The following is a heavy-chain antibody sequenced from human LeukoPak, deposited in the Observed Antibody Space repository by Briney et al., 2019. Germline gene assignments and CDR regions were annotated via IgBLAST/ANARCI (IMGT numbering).Heavy chain of an antibody. V-gene: IGHV1-69*04. D-gene: IGHD3-22*01. CDR3: AREDYYDSSGYSPGYYFDY. Sequence: SVKVSCKASGGTFSSYAISWVRQAPGQGLEWMGRIIPILGIANYAQKFQGRVTITADESTSTAYMELSSLRSEDTAVYYCAREDYYDSSGYSPGYYFDYWGQGTLVTVSS. J-gene: IGHJ4*02. CDR1: GGTFSSYA. CDR2: IIPILGIA.